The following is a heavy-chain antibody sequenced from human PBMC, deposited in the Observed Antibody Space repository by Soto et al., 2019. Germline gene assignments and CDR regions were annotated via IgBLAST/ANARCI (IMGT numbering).Heavy chain of an antibody. D-gene: IGHD5-12*01. CDR2: IWYDGSNK. CDR1: GFTFSSYG. V-gene: IGHV3-33*01. J-gene: IGHJ4*02. CDR3: ARDYGVDIVATMIDY. Sequence: GGSLRLSCAASGFTFSSYGMHWVRQAPGKGLEWVAVIWYDGSNKYYADSVKGRFTISRDNSKNTLYLQMNSLRAEDTAVYYCARDYGVDIVATMIDYWGQGTLVTVSS.